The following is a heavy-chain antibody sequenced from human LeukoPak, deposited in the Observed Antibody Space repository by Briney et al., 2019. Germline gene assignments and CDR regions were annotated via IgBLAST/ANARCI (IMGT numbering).Heavy chain of an antibody. CDR1: GFTFSSYS. V-gene: IGHV3-21*01. CDR2: ISSSSSYI. D-gene: IGHD3-22*01. J-gene: IGHJ4*02. CDR3: ARDRSAYDLGYLDY. Sequence: GGSLRLSCAASGFTFSSYSMNWVRQAPGKGLEWVSSISSSSSYIYYADSVKGRLTISRDNAKNSLYLQMNSLRAEDTAVYYCARDRSAYDLGYLDYWGQGTLVTVSS.